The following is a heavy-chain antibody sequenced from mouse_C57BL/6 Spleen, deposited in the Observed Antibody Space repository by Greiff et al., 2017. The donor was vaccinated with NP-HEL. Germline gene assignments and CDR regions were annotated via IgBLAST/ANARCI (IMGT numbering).Heavy chain of an antibody. CDR1: GFTFSDYY. D-gene: IGHD4-1*01. CDR2: INYDGSST. CDR3: ARLGRGYAMDY. J-gene: IGHJ4*01. Sequence: EVQVVESEGGLVQPGSSMKLSCTASGFTFSDYYMAWVRQVPEKGLEWVANINYDGSSTYYLDSLKSRFIISRDNAKNILYLQMSSLKSEDTATYYCARLGRGYAMDYWGQGTSVTVSS. V-gene: IGHV5-16*01.